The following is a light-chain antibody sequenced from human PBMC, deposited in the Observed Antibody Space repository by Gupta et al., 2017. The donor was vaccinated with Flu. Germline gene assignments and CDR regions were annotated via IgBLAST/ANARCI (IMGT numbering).Light chain of an antibody. CDR2: SNN. CDR1: SSNIGSTS. Sequence: QSVLTQPPSASGTPGHRVTISCSASSSNIGSTSVNWYQQLPGTAPKLLIYSNNQRPSGVPDRFSGSKSGTSASLAISGLQSEDDADYYCATWDDSLNGPVFGGGTKLTVL. J-gene: IGLJ3*02. V-gene: IGLV1-44*01. CDR3: ATWDDSLNGPV.